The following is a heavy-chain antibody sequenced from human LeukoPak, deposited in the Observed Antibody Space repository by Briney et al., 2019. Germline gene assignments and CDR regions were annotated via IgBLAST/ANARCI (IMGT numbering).Heavy chain of an antibody. J-gene: IGHJ5*02. CDR3: ARCLDRSSYCHWFDP. Sequence: GGSLRLSCAASGFTFSSYAMHWVRQAPGKGLEWVAVISYDGSNKYYADSVKGRFTISRDNSKNTLYLQMNSLRAEDTAVCYCARCLDRSSYCHWFDPWGQGTLVTVSS. CDR1: GFTFSSYA. V-gene: IGHV3-30-3*01. D-gene: IGHD6-13*01. CDR2: ISYDGSNK.